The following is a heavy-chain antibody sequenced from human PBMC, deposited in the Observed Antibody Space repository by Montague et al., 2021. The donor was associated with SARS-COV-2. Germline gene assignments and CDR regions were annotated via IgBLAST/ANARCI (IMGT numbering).Heavy chain of an antibody. D-gene: IGHD3-16*01. CDR1: GGSIMRSDYY. Sequence: SETLSLTCTVSGGSIMRSDYYWGWFRQPPGKGLEWIGSIYYSGRTYCTPSLKSRVTMSVDKSKSQFSLRLSSVTAADTSVYHCARQYSRDTSFGDWGQGTLVTVSS. V-gene: IGHV4-39*01. J-gene: IGHJ4*02. CDR2: IYYSGRT. CDR3: ARQYSRDTSFGD.